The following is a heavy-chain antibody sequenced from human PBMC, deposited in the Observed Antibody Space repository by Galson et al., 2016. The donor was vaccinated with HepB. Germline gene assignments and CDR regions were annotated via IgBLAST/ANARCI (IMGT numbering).Heavy chain of an antibody. CDR1: GASISVRSYY. Sequence: LSLTCTVSGASISVRSYYWGWVRQSPGKGLEWIGSIHFSGSTYYSPPLKSRVAISVDTSKNQFFLGLTSLTAADTAVYYCARQSRFLEYLVSYHFVFWGLGTVVAVSS. CDR2: IHFSGST. CDR3: ARQSRFLEYLVSYHFVF. D-gene: IGHD3-3*01. V-gene: IGHV4-39*01. J-gene: IGHJ4*02.